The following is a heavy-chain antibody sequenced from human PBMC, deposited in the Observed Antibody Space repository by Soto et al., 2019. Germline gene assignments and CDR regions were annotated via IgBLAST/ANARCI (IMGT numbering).Heavy chain of an antibody. Sequence: ASVKVSCKASGGTFSSYAISWVRQAPGQGLEWMGIINPSHGSVSSAQKFQGRVTMTLDTSTSTVYMELSSLRSDDTAVYYCAREISGDRSRNFDYWGHGTLVTVSS. V-gene: IGHV1-46*01. J-gene: IGHJ4*01. CDR3: AREISGDRSRNFDY. CDR2: INPSHGSV. CDR1: GGTFSSYA. D-gene: IGHD3-10*01.